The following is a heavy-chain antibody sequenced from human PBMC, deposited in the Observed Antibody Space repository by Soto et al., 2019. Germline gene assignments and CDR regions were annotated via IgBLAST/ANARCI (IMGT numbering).Heavy chain of an antibody. CDR2: IYSDETGGST. CDR3: TQGHTSTGRVH. CDR1: TFNVRNNF. V-gene: IGHV3-53*01. J-gene: IGHJ4*02. Sequence: LRLSCVATTFNVRNNFMTWVRQAPGKGLDWVSAIYSDETGGSTYYADSVKGRFTISRDNSKNTLYLQMHSLRVEDTAVYHCTQGHTSTGRVHWGQGTLVTVSS. D-gene: IGHD2-8*02.